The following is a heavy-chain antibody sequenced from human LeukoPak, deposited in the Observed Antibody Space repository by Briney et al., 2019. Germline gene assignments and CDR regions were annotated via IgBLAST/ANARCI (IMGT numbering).Heavy chain of an antibody. D-gene: IGHD2-15*01. V-gene: IGHV1-46*01. Sequence: ASVKVSCKASGYTFTSYFMHWVRQAPGQGLDWMGIINPSGGSTSYAQKFQGRVTMTRDTSTSTVYMELTSLTSEDTAVYYCARGYCTGGSCRTLEDFDYWGQGTLVTVSS. CDR2: INPSGGST. CDR3: ARGYCTGGSCRTLEDFDY. J-gene: IGHJ4*02. CDR1: GYTFTSYF.